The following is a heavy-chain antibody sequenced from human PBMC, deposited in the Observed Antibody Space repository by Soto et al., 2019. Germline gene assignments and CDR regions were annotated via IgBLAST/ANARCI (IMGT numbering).Heavy chain of an antibody. Sequence: GESLKISCKGSGDSFTSDWIGWVRQIPVKGLEWMGIIYPGDSDTRYSPSFQGQVTISADKSISTAYLQWSSLKASDTAMYYCARHTRSSPPYYYYYGMDVWGQGTRVIVSS. CDR2: IYPGDSDT. CDR1: GDSFTSDW. V-gene: IGHV5-51*01. J-gene: IGHJ6*02. D-gene: IGHD6-13*01. CDR3: ARHTRSSPPYYYYYGMDV.